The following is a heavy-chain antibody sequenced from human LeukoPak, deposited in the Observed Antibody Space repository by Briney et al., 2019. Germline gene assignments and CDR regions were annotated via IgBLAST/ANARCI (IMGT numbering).Heavy chain of an antibody. CDR1: GFIFRTYW. CDR3: GGDLSGKDDY. Sequence: PGQSLRLSCAPSGFIFRTYWFHWVRQAPGEGLVWVSRINPDGSRTDHADSVRGRFAISRDNAPNTLYLEMNNLRPEDTAVYYCGGDLSGKDDYWGQGTLVTVSS. V-gene: IGHV3-74*01. D-gene: IGHD7-27*01. CDR2: INPDGSRT. J-gene: IGHJ4*02.